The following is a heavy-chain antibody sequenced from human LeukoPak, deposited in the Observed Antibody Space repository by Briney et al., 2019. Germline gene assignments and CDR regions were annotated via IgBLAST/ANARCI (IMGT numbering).Heavy chain of an antibody. Sequence: GGSLRLSCAASGFTVSSNYMSWVRQAPGKGLEWVSVIYSGGSTYYADSVKGRFTISRDNSKNTLYLQMSSLRAEDTAVYYCARERCSSTSCYPDYWGQGTLVTVSS. CDR1: GFTVSSNY. CDR2: IYSGGST. D-gene: IGHD2-2*01. V-gene: IGHV3-66*01. J-gene: IGHJ4*02. CDR3: ARERCSSTSCYPDY.